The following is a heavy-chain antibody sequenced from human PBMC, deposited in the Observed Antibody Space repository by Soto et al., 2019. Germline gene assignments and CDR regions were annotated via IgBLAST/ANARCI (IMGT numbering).Heavy chain of an antibody. D-gene: IGHD3-22*01. CDR1: GFTLSSYE. J-gene: IGHJ5*02. CDR3: ARARDDSSGYYYTFDP. V-gene: IGHV3-48*03. CDR2: ISSSGSTI. Sequence: EVQLVESGGGLVQPGGSLRLSCAASGFTLSSYEMNWVRQAPGKGLEWVSYISSSGSTIYYADSVKGRFTISRDNAKNSLYLQMNSLRAEDTAVYYCARARDDSSGYYYTFDPWGQGTLVTVSS.